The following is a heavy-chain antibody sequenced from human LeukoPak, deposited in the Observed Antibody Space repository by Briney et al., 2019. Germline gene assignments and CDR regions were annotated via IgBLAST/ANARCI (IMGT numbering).Heavy chain of an antibody. CDR3: AKSGEVLTVIRIYFDS. Sequence: RGSLRLSCVASGFIFDNYAMSWVRQAPGKGLEWVASINVGGASTYYAGPVKGRFTISRDNSKKTLFLQMDSLRAEDTAVYRCAKSGEVLTVIRIYFDSWGQGTQVAVSS. J-gene: IGHJ4*02. D-gene: IGHD4-17*01. CDR2: INVGGAST. CDR1: GFIFDNYA. V-gene: IGHV3-23*01.